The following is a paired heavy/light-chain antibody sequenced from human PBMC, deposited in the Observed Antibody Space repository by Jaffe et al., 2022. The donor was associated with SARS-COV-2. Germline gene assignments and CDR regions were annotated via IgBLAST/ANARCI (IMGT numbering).Heavy chain of an antibody. CDR1: GGSIISDNYY. CDR3: ARQGRNVLVATGWSHVWYFDY. Sequence: QLQLQESGPRLVKPSETLPLTCTVSGGSIISDNYYWAWIRQPPGKELEWIGSIYYGGTTYYNPSLKSRVTVSVDTSKNQFSLKLSSVTAADTAVYYCARQGRNVLVATGWSHVWYFDYWGQGTPITVSS. D-gene: IGHD2-8*02. V-gene: IGHV4-39*01. CDR2: IYYGGTT. J-gene: IGHJ4*02.
Light chain of an antibody. CDR2: DAS. J-gene: IGKJ5*01. CDR3: QQYDGLFIT. V-gene: IGKV1-33*01. Sequence: DVQMTQSPSSLSASVGDRVTITCQASQDIRNYLNWYQQKPGKAPKLLIYDASNLETGVPSRFSGSGSGTDFTFTISSLQPEDIATYYCQQYDGLFITFGQGTRLEIK. CDR1: QDIRNY.